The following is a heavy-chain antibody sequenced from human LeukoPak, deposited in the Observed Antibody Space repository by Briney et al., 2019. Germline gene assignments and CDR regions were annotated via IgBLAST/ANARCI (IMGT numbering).Heavy chain of an antibody. CDR1: GGSISSYY. D-gene: IGHD3-22*01. V-gene: IGHV4-4*07. CDR3: AREMFQYYDSSGTLRD. J-gene: IGHJ4*02. Sequence: SETLSLTCTVSGGSISSYYWSWIRQPAGKGLEWIGRIYTSGSTNYNPFLKSRVTISVDTSKNQFSLKLSSVTAADTAVYYCAREMFQYYDSSGTLRDWGQGTLVTVSS. CDR2: IYTSGST.